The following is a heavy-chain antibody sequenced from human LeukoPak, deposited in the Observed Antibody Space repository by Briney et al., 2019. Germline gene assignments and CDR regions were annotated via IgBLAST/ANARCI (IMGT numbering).Heavy chain of an antibody. J-gene: IGHJ4*02. V-gene: IGHV1-8*01. CDR2: MNPNSGNT. CDR3: ARGVGSGAWFGEFQFGVTYDY. CDR1: GYTFTSYD. Sequence: ASVKVSCKASGYTFTSYDINWVRQATGQGLEWMGWMNPNSGNTGYAQKFQGRVTMTRNTSTSTAYMELNSLRSEDTAVYYCARGVGSGAWFGEFQFGVTYDYWGQGTLVTVSS. D-gene: IGHD3-10*01.